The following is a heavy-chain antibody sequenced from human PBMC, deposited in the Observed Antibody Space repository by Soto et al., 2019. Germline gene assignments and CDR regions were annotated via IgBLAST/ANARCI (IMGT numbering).Heavy chain of an antibody. Sequence: PSETLSLTCTVSGGSITSGGYYWSWIRQHPGKGLEWIGYIYYSGSTYYNPSLKSRVTISVDTSKNQFSLKLSSVTAADTAVYYCARSVPTFLYYFDDWGQGTLVTVSS. J-gene: IGHJ4*02. CDR1: GGSITSGGYY. V-gene: IGHV4-31*03. CDR3: ARSVPTFLYYFDD. CDR2: IYYSGST.